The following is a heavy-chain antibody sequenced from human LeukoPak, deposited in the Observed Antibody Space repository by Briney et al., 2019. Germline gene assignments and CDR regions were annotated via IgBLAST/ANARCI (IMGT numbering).Heavy chain of an antibody. V-gene: IGHV4-59*01. CDR3: ARDSSGYWVFDY. D-gene: IGHD3-22*01. CDR1: GGSISSYY. CDR2: IYYSGST. Sequence: SETLSLTCTVSGGSISSYYWSWIRQPPGKGLEWIGYIYYSGSTNYNPSLKSRVTISVDTSKNQFSLKLSPVTAADTAVYYCARDSSGYWVFDYWGQGTLVTVSS. J-gene: IGHJ4*02.